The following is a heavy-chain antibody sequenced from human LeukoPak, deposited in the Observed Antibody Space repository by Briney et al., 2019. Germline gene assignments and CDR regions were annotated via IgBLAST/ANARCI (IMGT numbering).Heavy chain of an antibody. CDR1: GFTFSTYC. D-gene: IGHD1-26*01. J-gene: IGHJ4*03. V-gene: IGHV3-30*18. CDR2: ISYDGSNK. Sequence: GRSLSLSCAASGFTFSTYCMHWVRQAPGKGLEWVAVISYDGSNKFYADSVKGRFTISRDNSKNTLYLQMNSLRAEDTAVYYCAKDCGGTKWELGRDYYDYWGQGTTVTVSS. CDR3: AKDCGGTKWELGRDYYDY.